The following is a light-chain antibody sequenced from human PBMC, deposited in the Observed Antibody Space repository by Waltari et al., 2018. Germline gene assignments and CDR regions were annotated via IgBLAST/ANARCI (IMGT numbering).Light chain of an antibody. CDR3: GTWDSTLSAVV. CDR2: DNN. CDR1: SSNIGSNS. Sequence: QSMLTQPPSVSAAPGQQVTISCSGTSSNIGSNSVSWYHQLPGTAPKVLIYDNNKRPSGIPDRFSGSKSATSATLGITGLQTGDEADYYCGTWDSTLSAVVFGGGTKLTVL. J-gene: IGLJ3*02. V-gene: IGLV1-51*01.